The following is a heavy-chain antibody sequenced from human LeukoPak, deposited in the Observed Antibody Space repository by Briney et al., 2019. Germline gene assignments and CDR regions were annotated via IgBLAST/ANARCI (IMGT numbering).Heavy chain of an antibody. CDR1: GGSITSGGYY. CDR2: IYYSGST. Sequence: SETLSLTCTVSGGSITSGGYYWSWIRQHPGKGLEWIGYIYYSGSTYYNPSPKSRITISIDTSKNQFSLNLSSVTAADTAVYYCARDSSGYSLYDSWGQGTLVTVSS. CDR3: ARDSSGYSLYDS. J-gene: IGHJ4*02. D-gene: IGHD3-22*01. V-gene: IGHV4-31*03.